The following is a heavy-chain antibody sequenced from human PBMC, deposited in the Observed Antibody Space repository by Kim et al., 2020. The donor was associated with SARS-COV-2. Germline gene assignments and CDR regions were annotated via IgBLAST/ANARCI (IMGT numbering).Heavy chain of an antibody. Sequence: SLKSRVTISVDKSKNQFSLKLSSVTAADTAVYYCARDGSRWLVKGWFGPWGQGTLVTVSS. J-gene: IGHJ5*02. V-gene: IGHV4-4*02. D-gene: IGHD6-19*01. CDR3: ARDGSRWLVKGWFGP.